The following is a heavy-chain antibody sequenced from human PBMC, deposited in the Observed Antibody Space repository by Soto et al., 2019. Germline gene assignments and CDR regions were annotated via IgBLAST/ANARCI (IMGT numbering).Heavy chain of an antibody. J-gene: IGHJ4*02. CDR2: IIPIFGTA. V-gene: IGHV1-69*13. Sequence: GASVKVSCKASGGTFSSYAISWVRQAPGQGLEWMGGIIPIFGTANYAQKFQGRVTITADESTSTAYMELSSLRSEDTAVYYCASAPGGGADGSHLDYWGQGTLVTVSS. CDR3: ASAPGGGADGSHLDY. D-gene: IGHD3-16*01. CDR1: GGTFSSYA.